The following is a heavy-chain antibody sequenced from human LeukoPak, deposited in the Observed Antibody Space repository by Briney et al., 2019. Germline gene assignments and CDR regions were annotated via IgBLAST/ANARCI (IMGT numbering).Heavy chain of an antibody. J-gene: IGHJ4*02. CDR2: ICYSGST. Sequence: SETLSLTCTVSGGSISSYYWSWIRQPPGKGLEWIGYICYSGSTKYNPSLKSRVTISVDTSKNQFSLKLTSVTAADTAVYYCARLGIGVVPSAMLGDYYFDYWGQGTLVTVSS. V-gene: IGHV4-59*08. CDR3: ARLGIGVVPSAMLGDYYFDY. CDR1: GGSISSYY. D-gene: IGHD2-2*01.